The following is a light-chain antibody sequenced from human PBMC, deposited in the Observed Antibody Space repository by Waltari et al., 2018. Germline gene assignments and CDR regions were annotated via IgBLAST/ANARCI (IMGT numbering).Light chain of an antibody. J-gene: IGLJ3*02. Sequence: QSVLTQPPSVSGAPGQRDTIPCTGPTSNIGAGHDVHWYQEFPGTAPKLLIYENINRPSRVRGKFSGSKSGTSTSLAITGLQAEDEAGYYCQSFDTGLSHVVLFGGGTKVTVL. CDR1: TSNIGAGHD. CDR2: ENI. CDR3: QSFDTGLSHVVL. V-gene: IGLV1-40*01.